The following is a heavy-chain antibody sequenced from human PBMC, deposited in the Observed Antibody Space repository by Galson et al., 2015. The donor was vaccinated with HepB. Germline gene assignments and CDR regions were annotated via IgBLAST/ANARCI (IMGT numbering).Heavy chain of an antibody. CDR1: GFTFSSYA. J-gene: IGHJ4*02. CDR2: ISGSGGST. V-gene: IGHV3-23*01. Sequence: SLRLSCAASGFTFSSYAMSWVRQAPGKGLEWVSAISGSGGSTYYADSVKGRFTISRDNSKNTLYLQMNSLRAEDTAVYYCAKGVHSSGYYWDDYWGQGTLVTVSS. D-gene: IGHD3-22*01. CDR3: AKGVHSSGYYWDDY.